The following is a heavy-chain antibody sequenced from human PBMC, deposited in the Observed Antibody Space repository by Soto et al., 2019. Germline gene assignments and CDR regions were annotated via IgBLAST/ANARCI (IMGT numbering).Heavy chain of an antibody. CDR3: AAAPVIAMADAFDI. CDR1: GFTFTSSA. V-gene: IGHV1-58*02. CDR2: IVVGSGNT. D-gene: IGHD6-19*01. J-gene: IGHJ3*02. Sequence: SVKVSCKASGFTFTSSAMQWVRQARGQRLEWIGWIVVGSGNTNYAQKFQERVTITRDMSTSTAYMELSSLRSEDTAVYYCAAAPVIAMADAFDIWGQGTMVTVS.